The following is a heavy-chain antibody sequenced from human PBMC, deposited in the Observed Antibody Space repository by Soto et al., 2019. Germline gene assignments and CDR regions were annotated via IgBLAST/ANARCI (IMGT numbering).Heavy chain of an antibody. CDR1: GGTFSSYA. Sequence: SVKVSCKASGGTFSSYAISWVRQAPGQGLEWMGGIIPIFGTANYAQKFQGRVTITADESTSTAYMELSSLRSEDTAVYYCARDRDSSGYYYAAFDIWGQGTMVTVSS. J-gene: IGHJ3*02. CDR2: IIPIFGTA. CDR3: ARDRDSSGYYYAAFDI. D-gene: IGHD3-22*01. V-gene: IGHV1-69*13.